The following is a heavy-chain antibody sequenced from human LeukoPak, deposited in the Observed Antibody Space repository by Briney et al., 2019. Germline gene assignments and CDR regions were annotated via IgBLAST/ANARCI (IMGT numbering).Heavy chain of an antibody. V-gene: IGHV3-30-3*01. CDR2: ISYDGSNK. Sequence: GGSLRLSCAASGFSFNLFAVNWVRQAPGKGLEWVAVISYDGSNKYYADSVKGRFTISRDNSKNTLYLQMNSLRAEDTAVYYCARDRGRWELTRFDYWGQGTLVTVSS. D-gene: IGHD1-26*01. CDR1: GFSFNLFA. J-gene: IGHJ4*02. CDR3: ARDRGRWELTRFDY.